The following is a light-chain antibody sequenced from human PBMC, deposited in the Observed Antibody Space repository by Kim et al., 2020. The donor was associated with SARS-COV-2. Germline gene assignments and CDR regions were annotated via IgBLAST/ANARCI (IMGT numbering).Light chain of an antibody. Sequence: PGERVTLSCRASQSVSSSYLTWYQQKPGQAPRLLIYGASTRATSIPARFSGSGSGTDFTLTISSLQPEDFAVYYCQQDYNLPQGSFGQWTKLEI. J-gene: IGKJ2*01. CDR2: GAS. CDR3: QQDYNLPQGS. CDR1: QSVSSSY. V-gene: IGKV3D-7*01.